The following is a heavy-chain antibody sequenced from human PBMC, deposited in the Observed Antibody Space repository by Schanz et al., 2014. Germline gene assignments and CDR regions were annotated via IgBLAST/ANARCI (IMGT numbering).Heavy chain of an antibody. J-gene: IGHJ4*02. V-gene: IGHV3-30*02. D-gene: IGHD3-22*01. Sequence: QVQLVESGGGVVQPGGSLRLSCAASGFTFSNYGLHWVRQAPGKGLEWVAFIRYNGINEYYADSVKGRFTISRDNSKNTLYLQMNSLRADDTAVYYCAKDLPSDYYIAYWGQGTLVTVSS. CDR3: AKDLPSDYYIAY. CDR1: GFTFSNYG. CDR2: IRYNGINE.